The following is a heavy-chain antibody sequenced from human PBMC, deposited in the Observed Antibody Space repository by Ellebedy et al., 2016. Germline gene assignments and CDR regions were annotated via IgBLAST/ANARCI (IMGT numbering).Heavy chain of an antibody. J-gene: IGHJ4*02. Sequence: SVKVSXKASGGTFSSYAISWVRQAPGQGLEWMGGIIPIFGTANYAQKFQGRVTITADESTSTAYMELSSLRSEDTAVYYCAREGYSGVYYFDYWGQGTLVTVSS. V-gene: IGHV1-69*13. D-gene: IGHD5-12*01. CDR3: AREGYSGVYYFDY. CDR1: GGTFSSYA. CDR2: IIPIFGTA.